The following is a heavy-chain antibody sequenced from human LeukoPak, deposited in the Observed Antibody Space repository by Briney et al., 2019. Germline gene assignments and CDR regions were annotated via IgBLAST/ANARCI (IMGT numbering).Heavy chain of an antibody. V-gene: IGHV4-30-4*01. CDR2: IYYSGST. CDR3: ARVARWAGLDF. J-gene: IGHJ4*02. Sequence: SQTLSLTCNVSGGSISSGDKYWSWIRQPPGKGLEWIGYIYYSGSTSYTASLKSRLTISVDTSENQFSLHLTSVTAADTAVYFCARVARWAGLDFWGQETLVTVSS. D-gene: IGHD5-12*01. CDR1: GGSISSGDKY.